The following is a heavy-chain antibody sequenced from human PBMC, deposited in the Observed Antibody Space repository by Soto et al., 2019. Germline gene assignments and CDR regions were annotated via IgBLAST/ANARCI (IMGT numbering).Heavy chain of an antibody. J-gene: IGHJ4*02. D-gene: IGHD1-26*01. CDR3: ARHGSYSVAALHY. V-gene: IGHV4-59*08. Sequence: SETLSLTCTVSGGSISSYYWSWIRQPPGKGLEWIGYIYYSGSTNYNPSLKSRVTISVDTSKNQFSLKLSSVTAADTAVYYCARHGSYSVAALHYWGQGTLVTVSS. CDR2: IYYSGST. CDR1: GGSISSYY.